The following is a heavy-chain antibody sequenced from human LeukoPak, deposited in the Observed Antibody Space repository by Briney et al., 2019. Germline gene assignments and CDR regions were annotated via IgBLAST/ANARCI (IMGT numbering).Heavy chain of an antibody. D-gene: IGHD1-26*01. J-gene: IGHJ4*02. CDR1: GYTFTDYY. V-gene: IGHV1-69-2*01. CDR2: VDPEDGET. CDR3: ATDSPTMPGGY. Sequence: ATVKISCKASGYTFTDYYMHWVQQAPGKGLEWMGRVDPEDGETIYAEKFQGRVTITADTSTDTAYMELSSLRSEDTAMYYCATDSPTMPGGYWGQGTLVTVSS.